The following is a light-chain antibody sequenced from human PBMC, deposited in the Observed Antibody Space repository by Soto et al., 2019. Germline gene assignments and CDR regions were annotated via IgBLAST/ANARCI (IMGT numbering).Light chain of an antibody. Sequence: QSVLTQPPSASGSPGQSVTISCTGTISDIGTYYYVSWYQQHPGKAPKLIIYEVSERPSGVPDRFSGSKSGNTASLTVSGLQAEDEAHYYCSSYAGSNNLVFGGGTKLTVL. CDR2: EVS. J-gene: IGLJ2*01. CDR1: ISDIGTYYY. CDR3: SSYAGSNNLV. V-gene: IGLV2-8*01.